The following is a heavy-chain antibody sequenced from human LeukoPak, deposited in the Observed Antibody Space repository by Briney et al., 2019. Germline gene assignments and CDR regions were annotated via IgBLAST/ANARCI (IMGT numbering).Heavy chain of an antibody. V-gene: IGHV3-23*01. CDR2: ISGSGGST. CDR1: GFTFSNYA. CDR3: AKVEGASKASVY. D-gene: IGHD1-1*01. J-gene: IGHJ4*02. Sequence: PGGSLRLSCEAAGFTFSNYAMTWVRQAPGRGLEWVSSISGSGGSTYYADSVKGRFTISRDNSKNTLYLQMYSLRAEDTAVYYCAKVEGASKASVYWGQGALVTVSS.